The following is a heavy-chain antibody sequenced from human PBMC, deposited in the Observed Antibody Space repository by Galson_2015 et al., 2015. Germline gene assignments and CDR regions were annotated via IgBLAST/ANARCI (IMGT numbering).Heavy chain of an antibody. CDR1: GFSFDDYA. J-gene: IGHJ3*02. Sequence: SLRLSCAASGFSFDDYAMHWVRQAPGKGLELVSGITWNSGSTDYADSVKGRFTISRDNAKNSLYLHMNSLRAEDTALYHCAKDRAPGAHNAFDIWGQGTMVTASS. D-gene: IGHD2-21*01. CDR3: AKDRAPGAHNAFDI. V-gene: IGHV3-9*01. CDR2: ITWNSGST.